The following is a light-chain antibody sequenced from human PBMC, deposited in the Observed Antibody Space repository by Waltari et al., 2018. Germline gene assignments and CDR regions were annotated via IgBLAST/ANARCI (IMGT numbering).Light chain of an antibody. V-gene: IGLV3-1*01. CDR3: QAVDGSTAV. CDR2: QDT. Sequence: SYELTQPPSVSVSPGQTASITCSGDKLGDKYACWYQQMPGRSPVLVIYQDTKRPSVIPERFTDSNPGNTATLTIRGTQDTDEADYFCQAVDGSTAVFVGGTKLTVL. CDR1: KLGDKY. J-gene: IGLJ3*02.